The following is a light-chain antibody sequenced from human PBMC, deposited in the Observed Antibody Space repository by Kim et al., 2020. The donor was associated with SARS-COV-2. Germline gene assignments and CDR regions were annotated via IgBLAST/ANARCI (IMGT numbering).Light chain of an antibody. CDR3: SSYVGSNKVI. J-gene: IGLJ2*01. CDR2: EVT. V-gene: IGLV2-8*01. CDR1: RSDIGGHNH. Sequence: GQSIPSACAETRSDIGGHNHVSWYQQHPSKVPKLIIYEVTKRPSGVPDRFSGSKSGNTASLTVSGVQAEDEADYYCSSYVGSNKVIFGGGTQLTVL.